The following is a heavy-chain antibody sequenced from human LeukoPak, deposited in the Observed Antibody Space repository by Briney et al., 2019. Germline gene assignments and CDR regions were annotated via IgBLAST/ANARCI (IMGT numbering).Heavy chain of an antibody. J-gene: IGHJ4*02. V-gene: IGHV4-34*01. CDR2: INHSGST. Sequence: RTSETLSLTCAVYGGSFSGYNWNWIRQPPGKGLEWIGGINHSGSTNYNPSLKSRVTISVDTFKNQFSLRLSSVTAADTAVYYCAREWGHGDFDYWGQGTLVTVSS. CDR1: GGSFSGYN. CDR3: AREWGHGDFDY. D-gene: IGHD1-26*01.